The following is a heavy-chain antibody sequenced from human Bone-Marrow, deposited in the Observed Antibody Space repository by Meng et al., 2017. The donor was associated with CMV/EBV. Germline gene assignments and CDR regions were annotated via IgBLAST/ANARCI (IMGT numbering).Heavy chain of an antibody. CDR1: GFTFSSYS. V-gene: IGHV3-48*04. Sequence: GGSLRLSCAASGFTFSSYSMNWVRQAPGKGLEWVSYISSSSSTIYYADSVKGRFTISRDNAKNSLYLQMNSLRAEDTAVYYCARGYYYDSSGYLVHTSSFDYWGQGTRVTGSS. D-gene: IGHD3-22*01. CDR2: ISSSSSTI. J-gene: IGHJ4*02. CDR3: ARGYYYDSSGYLVHTSSFDY.